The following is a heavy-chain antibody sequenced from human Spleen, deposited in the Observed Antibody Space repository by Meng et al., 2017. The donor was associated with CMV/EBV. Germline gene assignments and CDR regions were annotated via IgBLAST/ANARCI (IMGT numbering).Heavy chain of an antibody. CDR1: GGTFSSYA. J-gene: IGHJ3*02. D-gene: IGHD1-7*01. Sequence: SVKVSCKASGGTFSSYAISWVRQAPGQGLEWMGGIIPISGTANYAQKFQGRVTITTDESTSTAYMELSSLRSEDTAVYYCAREGVNWNYGRGAFDIWGQGTMVTVSS. CDR3: AREGVNWNYGRGAFDI. V-gene: IGHV1-69*05. CDR2: IIPISGTA.